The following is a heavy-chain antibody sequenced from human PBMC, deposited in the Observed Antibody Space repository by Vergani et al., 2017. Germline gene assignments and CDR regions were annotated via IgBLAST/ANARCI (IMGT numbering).Heavy chain of an antibody. V-gene: IGHV4-61*02. J-gene: IGHJ2*01. D-gene: IGHD4-23*01. CDR2: IHTGGST. CDR3: ARSQGNYWYFDL. CDR1: GESIRSGSYY. Sequence: QVRLEESGPGLVKPSQTLALTCTVSGESIRSGSYYWSWIRQPAGKGPEWIGHIHTGGSTDLNPSLKSRVSISVDTSKSQFSLKLNSVTVADTAVYYCARSQGNYWYFDLWGPGSLVTVSS.